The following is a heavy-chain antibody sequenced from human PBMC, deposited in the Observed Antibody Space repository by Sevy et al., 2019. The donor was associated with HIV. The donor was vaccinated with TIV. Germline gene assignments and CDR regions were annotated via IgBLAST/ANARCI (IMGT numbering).Heavy chain of an antibody. Sequence: SETLSLTCTVSGDSISSSFWSWIRQPPGKGLEWIGYISHSGSTNYSPSLKSRVTISVDTSKNQFSLKVNSVTAADMAVYYCTRDFYDNRPRGFDPWGQGILVTVSS. D-gene: IGHD3-22*01. J-gene: IGHJ5*02. CDR2: ISHSGST. V-gene: IGHV4-59*01. CDR3: TRDFYDNRPRGFDP. CDR1: GDSISSSF.